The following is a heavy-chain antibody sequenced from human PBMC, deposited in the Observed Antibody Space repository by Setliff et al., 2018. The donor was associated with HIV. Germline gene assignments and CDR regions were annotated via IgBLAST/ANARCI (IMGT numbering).Heavy chain of an antibody. CDR3: ARDSRQQLGTRAFDI. Sequence: GGSLRLSCAASGFTFSSYWMHWVRQAPGKGLMWVSRISSDGSSTSYADSVKGRFTISRDNAKNTLYLQMNSLRAEDTAVYYCARDSRQQLGTRAFDIWGQGTMVTVSS. J-gene: IGHJ3*02. CDR1: GFTFSSYW. CDR2: ISSDGSST. V-gene: IGHV3-74*01. D-gene: IGHD6-13*01.